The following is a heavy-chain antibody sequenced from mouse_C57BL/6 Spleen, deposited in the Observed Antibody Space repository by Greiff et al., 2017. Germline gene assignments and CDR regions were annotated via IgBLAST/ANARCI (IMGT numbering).Heavy chain of an antibody. D-gene: IGHD2-5*01. Sequence: VQLQQSGAELVRPGASVTLSCKASGYTFTDYEMHWVKQTPVHGLEWIGAIDPETGGTAYNQKFKGKDILTADKSYSTAYMELLSRTSEDSAVYYCTAPYYSNYEGFAYWGQGTLVTVSA. V-gene: IGHV1-15*01. CDR2: IDPETGGT. J-gene: IGHJ3*01. CDR3: TAPYYSNYEGFAY. CDR1: GYTFTDYE.